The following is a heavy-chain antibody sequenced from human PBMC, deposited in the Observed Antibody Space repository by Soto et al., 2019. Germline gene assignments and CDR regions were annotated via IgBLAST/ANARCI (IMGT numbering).Heavy chain of an antibody. V-gene: IGHV5-51*01. D-gene: IGHD3-22*01. J-gene: IGHJ3*02. CDR1: GYSFSFYW. Sequence: GESLKISCKASGYSFSFYWIGWVRQMPGKGLEWMAIMYPDDSDIRYSPSFEAHVTISADKSTSTAFLQWSSLKASDTAMYYCATAYVYDFENSNYYRDAFDIWGQGTLVSVSS. CDR3: ATAYVYDFENSNYYRDAFDI. CDR2: MYPDDSDI.